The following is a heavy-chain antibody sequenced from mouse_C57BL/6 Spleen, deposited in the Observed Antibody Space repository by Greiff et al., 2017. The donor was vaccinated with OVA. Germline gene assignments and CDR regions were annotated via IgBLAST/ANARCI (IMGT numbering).Heavy chain of an antibody. Sequence: QVQLQQPGAELVRPGSSVKLSCKASGYTFTSYWMHWVKQRPIQGLEWIGNIDPSDSETHYNQKFKDKATLTVDKSSSTAYMQISSLTAEDSAVYYCARSGGSSYVRYFDVWGTGTTVTVSS. CDR3: ARSGGSSYVRYFDV. D-gene: IGHD1-1*01. V-gene: IGHV1-52*01. J-gene: IGHJ1*03. CDR1: GYTFTSYW. CDR2: IDPSDSET.